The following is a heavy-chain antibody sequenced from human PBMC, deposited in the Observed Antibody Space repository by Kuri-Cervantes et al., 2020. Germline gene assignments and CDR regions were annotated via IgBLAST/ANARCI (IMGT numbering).Heavy chain of an antibody. D-gene: IGHD2-21*02. CDR1: GYTFTSYD. V-gene: IGHV1-8*01. CDR3: ARGDLVVTAIRGDYYYYGMDV. CDR2: MNPNSGNT. J-gene: IGHJ6*01. Sequence: ASVKVSCKASGYTFTSYDINWVRQATGQGLEWMGWMNPNSGNTGYAQKFQGRVTMTRNTSISTAYMELSSLRSEDTAVYYCARGDLVVTAIRGDYYYYGMDVWGQGTTVTVSS.